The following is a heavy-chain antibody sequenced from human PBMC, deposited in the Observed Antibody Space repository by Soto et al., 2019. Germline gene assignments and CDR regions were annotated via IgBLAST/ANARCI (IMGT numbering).Heavy chain of an antibody. D-gene: IGHD2-15*01. CDR1: GFTFSSYS. CDR2: ISSSSSYI. V-gene: IGHV3-21*01. Sequence: GGSLRLSCAASGFTFSSYSMNWVRQAPGKGLEWVSSISSSSSYIYYADSVKGRFTISRDNAKNSLYLQMNSLRAEDTAVYYCARGDIVVVVAATSGGSYYYMDVWGKGTTVTVSS. CDR3: ARGDIVVVVAATSGGSYYYMDV. J-gene: IGHJ6*03.